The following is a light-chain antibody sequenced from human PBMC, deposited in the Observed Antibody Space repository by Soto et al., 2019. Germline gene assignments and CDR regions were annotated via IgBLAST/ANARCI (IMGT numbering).Light chain of an antibody. CDR3: QQYNSYPWT. CDR2: GAS. J-gene: IGKJ1*01. CDR1: QSISDT. V-gene: IGKV3-15*01. Sequence: EIVMTQSPATLSVSPGGRASLSCRASQSISDTLSWYQQKPGQAPRLLIYGASKRATGFPARFSGSGSGTDFTLTISSLQPDDFATYYCQQYNSYPWTFGQGTKVDI.